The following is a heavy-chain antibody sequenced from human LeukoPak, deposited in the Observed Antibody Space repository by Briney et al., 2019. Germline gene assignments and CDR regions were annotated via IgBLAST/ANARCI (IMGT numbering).Heavy chain of an antibody. J-gene: IGHJ1*01. CDR2: ISYGGST. CDR1: GGSISSGDYY. V-gene: IGHV4-31*03. CDR3: ATCSGGSCYRAEYFQH. D-gene: IGHD2-15*01. Sequence: SETLSLTCSVSGGSISSGDYYWTWIRQHPGQGLEWVGFISYGGSTYYNPSLESRATMSIDTSKKQFSLTLSSVTAADTAVYYCATCSGGSCYRAEYFQHWGQGTLVTVSS.